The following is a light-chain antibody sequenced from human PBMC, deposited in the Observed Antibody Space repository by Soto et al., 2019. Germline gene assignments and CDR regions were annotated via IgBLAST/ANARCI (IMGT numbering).Light chain of an antibody. J-gene: IGKJ2*01. Sequence: EIVLTQSPGTLSLSPGQRATLSCRASQSVSSSHLAWYQQKPGQAPRLLMNGASNRATGVPDMFSGGGSGTDFTLTISRLEPEDFAVYYCQQYGGSPYTFGQGTKREIK. V-gene: IGKV3-20*01. CDR2: GAS. CDR1: QSVSSSH. CDR3: QQYGGSPYT.